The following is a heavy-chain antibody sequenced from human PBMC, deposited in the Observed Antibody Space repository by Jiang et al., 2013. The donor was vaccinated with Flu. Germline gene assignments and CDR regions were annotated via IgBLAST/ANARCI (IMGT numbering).Heavy chain of an antibody. CDR3: ARPRSVATAIFAPPPIYDY. J-gene: IGHJ4*02. CDR1: GYTFTSYG. V-gene: IGHV1-18*01. CDR2: ISAYNGNT. Sequence: SVKVSCKASGYTFTSYGISWVRQAPGQGLEWMGWISAYNGNTNYAQKLQGRVTMTTDTSTSTAYMELRSLRSDDTAVYYCARPRSVATAIFAPPPIYDYWGQGTLVTVSS. D-gene: IGHD2-2*02.